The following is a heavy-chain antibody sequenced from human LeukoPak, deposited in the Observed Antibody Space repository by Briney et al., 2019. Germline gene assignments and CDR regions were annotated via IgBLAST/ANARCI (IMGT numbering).Heavy chain of an antibody. Sequence: ASVKVSCKASGGTFSSYAISWVRQAPGQGLEWMGGIIPIFGTANYAQKFQGRVTITADESTSTAYMELSSLRSEDTAVYYCAGYCSSTSCPSRGAFDIWGQGTVVTVSS. CDR2: IIPIFGTA. CDR3: AGYCSSTSCPSRGAFDI. CDR1: GGTFSSYA. J-gene: IGHJ3*02. D-gene: IGHD2-2*01. V-gene: IGHV1-69*13.